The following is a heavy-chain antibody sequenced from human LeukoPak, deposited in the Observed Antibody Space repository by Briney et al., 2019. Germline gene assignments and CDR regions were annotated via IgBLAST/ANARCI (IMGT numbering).Heavy chain of an antibody. J-gene: IGHJ4*02. D-gene: IGHD3-10*01. CDR1: GGTFSSYA. Sequence: SVKVSCKASGGTFSSYAISWVRQAPGQGLEWMGGIIPIFGTANYAQKFQGRVTITADEFTSTAYMELSSLRSEDTAVYYCARANRFGFGELYGFDYWGQGTLVTVSS. V-gene: IGHV1-69*13. CDR3: ARANRFGFGELYGFDY. CDR2: IIPIFGTA.